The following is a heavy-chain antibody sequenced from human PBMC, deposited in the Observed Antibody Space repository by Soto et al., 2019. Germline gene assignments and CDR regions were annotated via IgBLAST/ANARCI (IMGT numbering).Heavy chain of an antibody. J-gene: IGHJ1*01. V-gene: IGHV4-39*01. D-gene: IGHD1-7*01. Sequence: QLQLQESGPGLVKPSETLSLACTVSGGSISSTTYYWGWIRQPPGRGLEWIGSVDYNGGTNSTPSPMGRLTIPVDTSKNQVSLRLTSVTAADTAVYYCARLVATGNYQRGYFRHWGQGTLVTVSS. CDR3: ARLVATGNYQRGYFRH. CDR2: VDYNGGT. CDR1: GGSISSTTYY.